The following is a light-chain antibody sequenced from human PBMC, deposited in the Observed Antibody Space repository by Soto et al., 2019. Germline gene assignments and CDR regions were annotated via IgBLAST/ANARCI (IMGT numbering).Light chain of an antibody. J-gene: IGKJ1*01. CDR3: QKYDSAPWT. CDR1: QGISVY. Sequence: DIQMTQSPSSLSASVGDRVTITCRASQGISVYLAWYQQKPGKVPKLLMYAASTLQSGVPYRFNGSGSGTDFSLTIICLQPEDVATYYCQKYDSAPWTFGQGTKVEIK. V-gene: IGKV1-27*01. CDR2: AAS.